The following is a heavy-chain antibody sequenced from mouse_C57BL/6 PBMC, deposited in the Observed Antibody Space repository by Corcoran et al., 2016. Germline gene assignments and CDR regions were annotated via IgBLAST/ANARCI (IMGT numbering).Heavy chain of an antibody. J-gene: IGHJ1*03. V-gene: IGHV8-12*01. D-gene: IGHD2-4*01. Sequence: QGTLKESGSGILQSSQTLSLTCSFSGFSQSTSGMGVLGIRQPSGKGLEWLAHIYWDDDKRYNPSLKSRITISKDTSRNQVFLKNTSVDTADTATNYCAVYDYGEGGYFDVWGTGTTVTVSS. CDR3: AVYDYGEGGYFDV. CDR2: IYWDDDK. CDR1: GFSQSTSGMG.